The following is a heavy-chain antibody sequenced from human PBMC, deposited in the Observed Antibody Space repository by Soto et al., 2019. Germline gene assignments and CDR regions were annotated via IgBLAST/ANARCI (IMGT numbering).Heavy chain of an antibody. CDR1: GFTFSSYE. CDR3: AREGTNGVCNWFDP. Sequence: HPGGSLRLSCAASGFTFSSYEMNWVRQAPGKGLEWVSYISSSGSTIYYADSVKGRFTISRDNAKNSLYLQMNSLRAEDTAVYYCAREGTNGVCNWFDPWGQGTLVTVSS. V-gene: IGHV3-48*03. D-gene: IGHD2-8*01. CDR2: ISSSGSTI. J-gene: IGHJ5*02.